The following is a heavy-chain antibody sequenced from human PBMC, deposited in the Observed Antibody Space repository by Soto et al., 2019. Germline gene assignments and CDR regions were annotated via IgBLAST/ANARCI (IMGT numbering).Heavy chain of an antibody. D-gene: IGHD1-26*01. CDR3: ATRSGYFDY. V-gene: IGHV3-30-3*01. Sequence: PGGSLRLSCAASGFTFSSYAMHWVRQAPGKGLEWVALISYDASNKYYADSVKGRFTISRDNSKKTLYLQMNSLRAEDTALYYCATRSGYFDYWGQGTLVTVSS. J-gene: IGHJ4*02. CDR2: ISYDASNK. CDR1: GFTFSSYA.